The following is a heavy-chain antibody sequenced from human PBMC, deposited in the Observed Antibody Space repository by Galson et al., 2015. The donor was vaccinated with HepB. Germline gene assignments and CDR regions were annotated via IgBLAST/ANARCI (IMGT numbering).Heavy chain of an antibody. D-gene: IGHD2-21*01. V-gene: IGHV3-30-3*01. J-gene: IGHJ4*02. Sequence: SLRLSCAASGFTFSSYAMHWVRQAPGKGLEWVAVISYDGSNKYYADSVEGRFTISRDNSKNTLYLQMNSLRAEDTAVYYCARDTSPYSFDYWGQGTLVTVSS. CDR2: ISYDGSNK. CDR1: GFTFSSYA. CDR3: ARDTSPYSFDY.